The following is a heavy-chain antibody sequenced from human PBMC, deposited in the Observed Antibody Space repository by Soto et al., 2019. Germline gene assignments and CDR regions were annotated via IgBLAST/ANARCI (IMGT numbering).Heavy chain of an antibody. V-gene: IGHV1-18*01. Sequence: QVQLVQSGAEVKKPGASVKVSCKASGYTFTSYGISWVRQAPGQGLEWMGWISAYNGNTNYAQKLQGRVTMTTDTSTSTAYMELRSLRSDDTAVYYCARDSRQVAVAGIPDYFDYWGQGPLVTVSS. CDR2: ISAYNGNT. CDR1: GYTFTSYG. CDR3: ARDSRQVAVAGIPDYFDY. D-gene: IGHD6-19*01. J-gene: IGHJ4*02.